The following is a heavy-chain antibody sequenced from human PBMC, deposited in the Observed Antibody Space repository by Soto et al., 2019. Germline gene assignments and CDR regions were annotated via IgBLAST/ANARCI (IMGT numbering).Heavy chain of an antibody. CDR1: GFTFDDYA. D-gene: IGHD5-12*01. J-gene: IGHJ3*02. CDR2: ISWNSGDI. CDR3: AKGYNLVGVTNDYSAAFDI. Sequence: EVQLVESGGGLVQPGRSLRRSCAASGFTFDDYAMHWVRQVPGKGLEWVSGISWNSGDIGYADSVKGRFTISRDNAKNSLYLQMNSLRAEDTAFYYCAKGYNLVGVTNDYSAAFDIWGQGTMVTVSS. V-gene: IGHV3-9*01.